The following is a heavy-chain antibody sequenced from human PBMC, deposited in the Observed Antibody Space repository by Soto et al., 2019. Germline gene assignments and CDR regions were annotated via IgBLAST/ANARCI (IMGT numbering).Heavy chain of an antibody. CDR2: ISTRSTYT. V-gene: IGHV3-11*06. D-gene: IGHD1-1*01. Sequence: GGSLRLSCAASGFIFSDYYMSWVRQTPGKWLEWVSYISTRSTYTNYADSVKGRFTISRDNTKNSLYLQMDSLRVEDTAVYYCARDLAWKRGKVGRYYYGMDVWGQGTTVTVSS. J-gene: IGHJ6*02. CDR1: GFIFSDYY. CDR3: ARDLAWKRGKVGRYYYGMDV.